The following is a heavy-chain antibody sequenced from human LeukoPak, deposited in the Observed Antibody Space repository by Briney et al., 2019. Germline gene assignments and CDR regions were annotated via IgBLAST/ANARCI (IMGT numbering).Heavy chain of an antibody. J-gene: IGHJ4*02. D-gene: IGHD6-25*01. CDR3: ARESSEAFDY. V-gene: IGHV3-21*01. CDR2: IGSSSSSI. Sequence: GGSLRLSCAASGFTFSTYSMAWVRQAPGKGLEWVSSIGSSSSSIYYADSVKGRFTTSRDNAKNSLYLQMNSLRADDTAVYYCARESSEAFDYWGQGTLVTVSS. CDR1: GFTFSTYS.